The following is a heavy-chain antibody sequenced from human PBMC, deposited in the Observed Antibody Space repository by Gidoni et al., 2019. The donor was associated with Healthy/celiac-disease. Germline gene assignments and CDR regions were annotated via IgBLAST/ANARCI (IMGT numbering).Heavy chain of an antibody. J-gene: IGHJ4*02. CDR3: AKEIGSGSYFPKLGPDY. CDR1: GFTFSSYA. CDR2: ISGSGGST. Sequence: EVQLLESGGGLVQPGGSLRLSCAASGFTFSSYAMSWVRQAPGKGLEWVSAISGSGGSTYYADSVKGRFTISRDNSKNTLYLQMNSLRAEDTAVYYCAKEIGSGSYFPKLGPDYWGQGTLVTVSS. V-gene: IGHV3-23*01. D-gene: IGHD3-10*01.